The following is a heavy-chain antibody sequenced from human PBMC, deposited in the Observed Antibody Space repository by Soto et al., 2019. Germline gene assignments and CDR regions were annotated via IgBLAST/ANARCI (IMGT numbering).Heavy chain of an antibody. CDR1: GDSISTSSSYY. CDR3: ARQYITFFGEINFRLVLDYVDF. V-gene: IGHV4-39*01. J-gene: IGHJ4*02. D-gene: IGHD3-3*01. Sequence: ETLYLTCTVSGDSISTSSSYYWGWIRQPPVKGLEWIGSIYYSGTAYYNPSLKSRVTVSVDRYTNQFSLRLSSVPAADTAVYYCARQYITFFGEINFRLVLDYVDFLGQGSQVTV. CDR2: IYYSGTA.